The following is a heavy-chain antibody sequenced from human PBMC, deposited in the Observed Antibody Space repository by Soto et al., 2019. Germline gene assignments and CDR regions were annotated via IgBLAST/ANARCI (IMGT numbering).Heavy chain of an antibody. CDR1: GFTFSSYS. CDR2: ISSSSSTI. V-gene: IGHV3-48*01. CDR3: ARKVDDYGDGTRAFDI. Sequence: GGSLRLSCAASGFTFSSYSMNWVHQAPGKGLEWVSYISSSSSTIYYADSVKGRFTISRDNAKNSLYLQMNSLRAEDTAVYYCARKVDDYGDGTRAFDIWGQGTMVTVSS. J-gene: IGHJ3*02. D-gene: IGHD4-17*01.